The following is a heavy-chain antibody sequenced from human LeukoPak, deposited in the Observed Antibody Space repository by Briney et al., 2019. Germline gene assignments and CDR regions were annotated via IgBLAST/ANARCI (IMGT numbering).Heavy chain of an antibody. CDR1: GFTFDDYA. Sequence: GGSLRLSCAASGFTFDDYAMQGVRQAPGKGLEWVSLISWDGGSTYYADSVKGRFTISRDNSKNSLYLQMNSLMAEDTALYYCAKDAGSSGEFDYWGQGTLVTVSS. CDR2: ISWDGGST. CDR3: AKDAGSSGEFDY. D-gene: IGHD6-13*01. J-gene: IGHJ4*02. V-gene: IGHV3-43D*03.